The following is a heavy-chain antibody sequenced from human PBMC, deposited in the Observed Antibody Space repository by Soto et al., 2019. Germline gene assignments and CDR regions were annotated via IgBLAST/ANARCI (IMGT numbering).Heavy chain of an antibody. CDR2: IWYDGINK. D-gene: IGHD3-10*01. CDR3: ARDPYYYGSGSYYFDY. Sequence: QVQLVESGGGVVQPGRSLRLSCAASGFTFSSNGMHWVRQAPGKGLEWVAFIWYDGINKFYADSVKGRFTISRDNSKNTLYLHRNSLRAEDTAVYYCARDPYYYGSGSYYFDYWGQGTLVTVSS. V-gene: IGHV3-33*01. CDR1: GFTFSSNG. J-gene: IGHJ4*02.